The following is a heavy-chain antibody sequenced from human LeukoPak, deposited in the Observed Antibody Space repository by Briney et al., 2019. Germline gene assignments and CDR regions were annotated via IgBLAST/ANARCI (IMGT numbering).Heavy chain of an antibody. D-gene: IGHD4-23*01. CDR3: ARDNSMLERGWWFVP. CDR2: INPRGTST. CDR1: GYTFTGYY. V-gene: IGHV1-46*01. Sequence: ASVKVSCKASGYTFTGYYMHWVRQAPGQGLEWMGLINPRGTSTIYAEKFQGRIIMTRDMSTTTDYMELSSLKSDDTAVYYCARDNSMLERGWWFVPWGQGTLVTVSS. J-gene: IGHJ5*02.